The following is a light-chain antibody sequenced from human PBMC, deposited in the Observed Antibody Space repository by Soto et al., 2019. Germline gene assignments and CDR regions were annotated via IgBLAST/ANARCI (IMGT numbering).Light chain of an antibody. Sequence: DIQLTLSPSTLSAAVGDSVTITCRASQNIRNLLAWYQQKPGKAPKPLIFDASTLKTGVPSRFGGSGSGAEFNFTITGLQPDDFATYFCQQYYTYSTFGQGTRLDIK. CDR2: DAS. J-gene: IGKJ5*01. CDR3: QQYYTYST. V-gene: IGKV1-5*01. CDR1: QNIRNL.